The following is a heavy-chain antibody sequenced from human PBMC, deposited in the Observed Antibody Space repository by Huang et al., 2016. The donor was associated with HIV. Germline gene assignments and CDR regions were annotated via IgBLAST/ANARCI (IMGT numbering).Heavy chain of an antibody. V-gene: IGHV3-74*01. D-gene: IGHD3-22*01. J-gene: IGHJ4*02. CDR2: IKSDGSST. CDR3: ARDPRIQSWLNFFDY. CDR1: GFSISSYW. Sequence: EVQLVESGGGLVQPGGSLRLSCAASGFSISSYWMHWVRQAPGKGLVRVSRIKSDGSSTSDAESVKGRFTISRDNAKNTLYLQMNRLRAEDTAVYYCARDPRIQSWLNFFDYWGQGTLVSVSS.